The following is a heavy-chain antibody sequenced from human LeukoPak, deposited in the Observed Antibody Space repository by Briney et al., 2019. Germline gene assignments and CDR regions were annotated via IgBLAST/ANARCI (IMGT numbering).Heavy chain of an antibody. CDR2: ISSSSSSYI. CDR1: GFTFSSYS. CDR3: ARDVEGGTFDI. V-gene: IGHV3-21*04. Sequence: PGGSLRLSCAASGFTFSSYSMNWVRQAPGKGLEWVSSISSSSSSYIYYADSVKGRFTISRDNAKNSLFLEMSSLRADDTAVYFCARDVEGGTFDIWGQGTTVTVSS. D-gene: IGHD3-16*01. J-gene: IGHJ3*02.